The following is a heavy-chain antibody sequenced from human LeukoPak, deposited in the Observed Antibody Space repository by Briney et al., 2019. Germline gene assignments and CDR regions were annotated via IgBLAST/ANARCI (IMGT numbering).Heavy chain of an antibody. J-gene: IGHJ4*02. V-gene: IGHV3-23*01. CDR1: GFTFSSYA. D-gene: IGHD3-22*01. Sequence: GGSLRLSCAASGFTFSSYAMSWVRQAPGKGLEWVSAISGSGGSTYYADSVKGRFTISRDNSKNTLYPQMNSLRAEDTAVYYCAKQPVRYYDSSGPRPRTYYFDYWGQGTLVTVSS. CDR2: ISGSGGST. CDR3: AKQPVRYYDSSGPRPRTYYFDY.